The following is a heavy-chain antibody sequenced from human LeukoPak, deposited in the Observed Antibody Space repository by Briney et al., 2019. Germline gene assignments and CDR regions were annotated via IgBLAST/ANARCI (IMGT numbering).Heavy chain of an antibody. CDR1: GFTFSDYA. Sequence: GGSLRLSCAASGFTFSDYAISWVRQAPGKGLEWVSIISGSGNNTYYADSVRGRFTISRDDSKNTLYLQMNTLRAEDTAVYYCANRGYCSGGRCYWFFQHWGQGTLVTVSS. CDR2: ISGSGNNT. J-gene: IGHJ1*01. D-gene: IGHD2-15*01. V-gene: IGHV3-23*01. CDR3: ANRGYCSGGRCYWFFQH.